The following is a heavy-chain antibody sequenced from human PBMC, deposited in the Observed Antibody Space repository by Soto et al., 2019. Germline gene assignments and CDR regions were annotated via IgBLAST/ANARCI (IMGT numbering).Heavy chain of an antibody. D-gene: IGHD3-3*01. Sequence: SETLSLTCTVSGGSISSSTYFWGWIRQPPGKGLEWIGNIYYSGSTYYNPSLKSRVSISVDTSKDQFSLKLTSVTAADTAVYYCTHSNWFAPWGQGTLVTVSS. CDR3: THSNWFAP. CDR1: GGSISSSTYF. J-gene: IGHJ5*02. CDR2: IYYSGST. V-gene: IGHV4-39*01.